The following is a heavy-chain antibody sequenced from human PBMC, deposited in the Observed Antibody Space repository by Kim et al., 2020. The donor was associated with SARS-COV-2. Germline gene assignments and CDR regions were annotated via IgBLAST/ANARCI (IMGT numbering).Heavy chain of an antibody. CDR2: ISSSGGNT. D-gene: IGHD3-10*01. J-gene: IGHJ4*02. V-gene: IGHV3-23*01. CDR1: GFTFTYNA. Sequence: GGSLRLSCAASGFTFTYNAMSWVRQAPGKGLEWVSAISSSGGNTYYADSVKGRFIIPRDNSKNTLYMQINSRRAEDTAIYYWAKEEKVSGTYTSGFDYWGKGTLVTVSS. CDR3: AKEEKVSGTYTSGFDY.